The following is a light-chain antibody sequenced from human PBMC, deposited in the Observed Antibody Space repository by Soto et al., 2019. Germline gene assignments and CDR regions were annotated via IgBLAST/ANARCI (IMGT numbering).Light chain of an antibody. CDR3: QSYDNSLGDFVV. Sequence: QSVLTQPPSVSGAPGQRVTISCTGTNSNIGGGFDVHWYQHVPGTAPKLLIYVDSNRASGVTDRFSGSKSGTSASLAITGLQAEDEADYYCQSYDNSLGDFVVFGGGTKLTVL. V-gene: IGLV1-40*01. CDR2: VDS. CDR1: NSNIGGGFD. J-gene: IGLJ2*01.